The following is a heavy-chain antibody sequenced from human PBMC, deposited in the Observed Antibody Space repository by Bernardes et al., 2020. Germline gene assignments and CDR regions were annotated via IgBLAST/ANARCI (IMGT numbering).Heavy chain of an antibody. D-gene: IGHD3-10*01. CDR2: ISSSSSYI. J-gene: IGHJ6*02. CDR1: GFTFSRYS. CDR3: ARVTKVRGVLYFSLDV. Sequence: GHLRRSCAATGFTFSRYSMNWVRHAPGKGLEWVSSISSSSSYIYYADSVKGRFTISRDNAKSSLSLQMSSLRAEDTAVYYCARVTKVRGVLYFSLDVWGQGTTVTVSS. V-gene: IGHV3-21*04.